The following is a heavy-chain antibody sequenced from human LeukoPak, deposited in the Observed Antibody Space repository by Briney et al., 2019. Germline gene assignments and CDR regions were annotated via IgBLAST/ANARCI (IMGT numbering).Heavy chain of an antibody. CDR2: IIPILGIA. Sequence: SVKVSCKASGGTFSSYAISWVRQAPGQGLEWMGRIIPILGIANYAQKFQGRVTITADKSTSTAYMELSSLRSEDAAVYYCARSKDIVVVPAAIRTNLDYWGQGTLVTVSS. V-gene: IGHV1-69*04. D-gene: IGHD2-2*01. CDR1: GGTFSSYA. CDR3: ARSKDIVVVPAAIRTNLDY. J-gene: IGHJ4*02.